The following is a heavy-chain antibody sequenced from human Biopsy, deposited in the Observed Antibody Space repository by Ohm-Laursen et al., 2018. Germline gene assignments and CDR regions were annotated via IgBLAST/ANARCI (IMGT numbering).Heavy chain of an antibody. Sequence: GSLRLSCAASGVTLSGYKMNWVRQAPGKGLEWVSSISGSSTYIYYADSVKGRFTISRDNAKNSLSLQMNSLRADDTAVYYCARDHPDFWGGYSPTVISSYYGMDVWGQGTTVIASS. J-gene: IGHJ6*02. D-gene: IGHD3-3*01. CDR1: GVTLSGYK. V-gene: IGHV3-21*04. CDR3: ARDHPDFWGGYSPTVISSYYGMDV. CDR2: ISGSSTYI.